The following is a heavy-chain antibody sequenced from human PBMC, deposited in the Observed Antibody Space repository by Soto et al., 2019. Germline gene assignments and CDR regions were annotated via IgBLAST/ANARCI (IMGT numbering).Heavy chain of an antibody. CDR1: GFTFSSYS. CDR2: ISSSSIYI. Sequence: EVQLVESGGGLVKPGGSLRLSCAASGFTFSSYSMNWVRQAPGKGLEWVPSISSSSIYIYNADSLKGRFTISRDNAKNSLYLQMNSLRAEDTAVYYCARGHSSSSPYYGMDAWGQGTTVTVSS. CDR3: ARGHSSSSPYYGMDA. V-gene: IGHV3-21*01. D-gene: IGHD6-6*01. J-gene: IGHJ6*02.